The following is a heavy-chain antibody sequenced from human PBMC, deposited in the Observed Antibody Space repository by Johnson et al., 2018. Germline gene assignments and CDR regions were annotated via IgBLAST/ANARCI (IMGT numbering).Heavy chain of an antibody. CDR1: GISFSNHA. V-gene: IGHV3-23*04. D-gene: IGHD2-21*02. CDR2: ISGRNYTI. J-gene: IGHJ1*01. Sequence: VQLVESGGGWVQPGGSLRLSCTASGISFSNHAMSWVRQAPGKGLEWVSVISGRNYTIMYADSVKGRFTISRDNSKNTLFLQMNSLRAKDTAIYYCAHMLGATAIRGEYFHHWGQGILVTVSS. CDR3: AHMLGATAIRGEYFHH.